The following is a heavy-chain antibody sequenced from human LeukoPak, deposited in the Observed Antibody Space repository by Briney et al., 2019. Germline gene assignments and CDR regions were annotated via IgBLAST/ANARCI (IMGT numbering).Heavy chain of an antibody. V-gene: IGHV1-2*02. D-gene: IGHD3-3*01. CDR3: ALHHFGVVISLISSPPVPGDY. J-gene: IGHJ4*02. Sequence: GASVKVSCKASGYTFTGYYMHWVRQAPGQGLEWMGWINPNSGGTNYAQKFQGRVTMTRDTSISTAYMELSRLRSDDTAVYYCALHHFGVVISLISSPPVPGDYWGQGTLVTVSS. CDR2: INPNSGGT. CDR1: GYTFTGYY.